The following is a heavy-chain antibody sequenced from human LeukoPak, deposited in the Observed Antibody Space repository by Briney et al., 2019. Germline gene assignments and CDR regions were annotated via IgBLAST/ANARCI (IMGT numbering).Heavy chain of an antibody. V-gene: IGHV4-59*12. CDR1: GGSISSYY. J-gene: IGHJ4*02. CDR2: IYYSGST. CDR3: ARDKAVWGYSYDLTAYYFDY. D-gene: IGHD5-18*01. Sequence: PSETLSLTCTVSGGSISSYYWSWIRQPPGKGLEWIRYIYYSGSTNYNPSLKSRVTMSVDTSKNQFSLKLSSVTAADTAVYYCARDKAVWGYSYDLTAYYFDYWGQGTLVTVSS.